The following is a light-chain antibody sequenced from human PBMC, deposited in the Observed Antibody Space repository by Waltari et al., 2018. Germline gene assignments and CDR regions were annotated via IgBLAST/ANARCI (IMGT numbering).Light chain of an antibody. J-gene: IGKJ2*01. Sequence: EIVLTQSPATLSLSPGSRATLSCRASESISSQLAWYQQKPGQGPRILIHDPSNRAAGMQATCSGSGSGTDFSLTISSLEPEDFVVYYCQQRSHWPMYTFGQGTKLEIK. CDR1: ESISSQ. CDR3: QQRSHWPMYT. V-gene: IGKV3-11*01. CDR2: DPS.